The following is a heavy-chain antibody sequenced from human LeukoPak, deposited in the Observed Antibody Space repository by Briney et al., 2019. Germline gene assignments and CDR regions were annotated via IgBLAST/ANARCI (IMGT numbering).Heavy chain of an antibody. CDR1: GGSFSGYY. J-gene: IGHJ2*01. D-gene: IGHD2-21*02. CDR2: INHSGST. CDR3: ARSSDLPSNWYFDP. V-gene: IGHV4-34*01. Sequence: KTSETLSLTCAVYGGSFSGYYWSWIRQPPGKGLEWIGEINHSGSTNYNPSLKSRVTISVDTSKNQFSLKLSSVTAADTAVYYCARSSDLPSNWYFDPWGRGTLVTVSS.